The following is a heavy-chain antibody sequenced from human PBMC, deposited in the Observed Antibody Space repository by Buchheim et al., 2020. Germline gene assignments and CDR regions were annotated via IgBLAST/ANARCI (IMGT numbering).Heavy chain of an antibody. J-gene: IGHJ3*02. CDR1: VCSISSGGYY. Sequence: QVQLQESGPGLVKPSQTLSLTCPVSVCSISSGGYYWSWIRQHPGKGLAWIGYIYYSGRTSSHPSLKSRVTISVDTSNNPFSLKLSSVTAADTAVYYCARDNDSSGYPMRRAFDIWGQGT. V-gene: IGHV4-31*03. D-gene: IGHD3-22*01. CDR3: ARDNDSSGYPMRRAFDI. CDR2: IYYSGRT.